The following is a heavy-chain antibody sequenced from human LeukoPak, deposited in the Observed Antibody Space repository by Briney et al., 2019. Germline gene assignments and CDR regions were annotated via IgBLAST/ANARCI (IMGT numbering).Heavy chain of an antibody. CDR2: ISYDGSNK. D-gene: IGHD3-22*01. CDR1: GFTFSSYG. V-gene: IGHV3-30*18. Sequence: GGSLRLSCAASGFTFSSYGMHWVRQAPAKGLEWVAVISYDGSNKYYADSVKGRFTISRDNSKNTLYLQMNSLRAEDTAVYYCAKERYYYDSSGYGAFDIWGQGTMVTVSS. CDR3: AKERYYYDSSGYGAFDI. J-gene: IGHJ3*02.